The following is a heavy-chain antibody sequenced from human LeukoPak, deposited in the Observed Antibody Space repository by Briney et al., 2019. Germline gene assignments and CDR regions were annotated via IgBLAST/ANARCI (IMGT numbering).Heavy chain of an antibody. V-gene: IGHV1-69*06. D-gene: IGHD2-15*01. CDR2: IIPIFGTA. CDR1: GGTFSSYA. J-gene: IGHJ5*02. CDR3: AKVVAAIPSDNWFDP. Sequence: GASVKVSCKASGGTFSSYAISWVRQAPGQGLEWMGGIIPIFGTANYAQKFQGRVTITADKSTSTAYMELSSPRSEDTAVYYCAKVVAAIPSDNWFDPWGQGTLVTVSS.